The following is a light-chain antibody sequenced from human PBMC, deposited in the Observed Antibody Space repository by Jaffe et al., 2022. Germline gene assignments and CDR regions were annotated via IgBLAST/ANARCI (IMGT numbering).Light chain of an antibody. V-gene: IGKV3-20*01. CDR2: GAS. J-gene: IGKJ2*01. CDR3: HQYSTSAST. CDR1: QSVSSSY. Sequence: EIVLTQSPGTLSLSPGERATLSCRASQSVSSSYLAWYQQKSGQAPRLLIYGASSRATGIPDRFSGRGSGTDFTLTISRLEPEDFAVYYCHQYSTSASTFGQGTKLEIK.